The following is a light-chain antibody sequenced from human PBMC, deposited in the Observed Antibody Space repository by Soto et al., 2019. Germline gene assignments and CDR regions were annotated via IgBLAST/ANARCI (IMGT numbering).Light chain of an antibody. V-gene: IGLV1-40*01. J-gene: IGLJ2*01. CDR3: QSYDSSLGGSL. Sequence: QAVVTQPPSVSGAPGHRVTISCAGSSSNLGAVYDVHWYQQLPGTAPKLLIYDNSNRPSGVPDRFSGSKSGTSASLAITGLQAEDEADYYCQSYDSSLGGSLFGGGTKVTVL. CDR2: DNS. CDR1: SSNLGAVYD.